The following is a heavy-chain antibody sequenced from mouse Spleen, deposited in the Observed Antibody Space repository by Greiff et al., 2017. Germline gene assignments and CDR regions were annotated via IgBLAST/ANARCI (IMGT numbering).Heavy chain of an antibody. CDR2: FYPGSGSI. Sequence: VHLVESGAELVKPGASVKLSCKASGYTFTEYTIHWVKQRSGQGLEWIGWFYPGSGSIKYNEKFKDKATLTADKSSSTVYMELSRLTSEDSAVYFCARHEDLGYYFDYWGQGTTLTVSS. CDR3: ARHEDLGYYFDY. V-gene: IGHV1-62-2*01. CDR1: GYTFTEYT. J-gene: IGHJ2*01. D-gene: IGHD4-1*01.